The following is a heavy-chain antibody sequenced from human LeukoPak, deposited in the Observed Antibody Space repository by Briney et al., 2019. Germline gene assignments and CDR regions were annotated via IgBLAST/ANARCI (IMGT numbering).Heavy chain of an antibody. V-gene: IGHV4-39*01. J-gene: IGHJ4*02. D-gene: IGHD6-19*01. CDR1: GGSISSSSYY. CDR2: IYYSGST. Sequence: SETLSLTCTVSGGSISSSSYYWGWIRQPPGKGLEWIGSIYYSGSTYYNPSLKSRVTISVDTSKNQFSLKLSSVTAADTAVYYCARHNYVAGTVDYWGQGTLVTVSS. CDR3: ARHNYVAGTVDY.